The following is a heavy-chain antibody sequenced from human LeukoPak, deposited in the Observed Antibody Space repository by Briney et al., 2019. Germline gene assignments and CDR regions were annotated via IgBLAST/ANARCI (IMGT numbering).Heavy chain of an antibody. D-gene: IGHD6-6*01. CDR1: GGSVSSGSYY. V-gene: IGHV4-61*01. CDR2: ISYSGTT. CDR3: ARRGSSSSGSGLDL. J-gene: IGHJ5*02. Sequence: SETLSLTCTVSGGSVSSGSYYWNWIRQPPGKGLEWIGYISYSGTTNYNPSLKSRVTISVDTSKNQFSLKLTSVTAADTAVYYCARRGSSSSGSGLDLWGQGTLVTVSS.